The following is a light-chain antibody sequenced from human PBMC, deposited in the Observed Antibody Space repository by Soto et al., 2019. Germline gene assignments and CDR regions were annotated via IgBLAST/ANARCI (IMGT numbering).Light chain of an antibody. CDR2: GVS. Sequence: EVVMTQSPATLSVSPGERATLSCRASQSVINNLAWYQQRPGQAPRLLIYGVSTRATGIPARFSGSGSGTEFTLTITSLQSEDFAVYYCHQYNDWPPATFGGGTKVEIK. CDR3: HQYNDWPPAT. J-gene: IGKJ4*01. CDR1: QSVINN. V-gene: IGKV3-15*01.